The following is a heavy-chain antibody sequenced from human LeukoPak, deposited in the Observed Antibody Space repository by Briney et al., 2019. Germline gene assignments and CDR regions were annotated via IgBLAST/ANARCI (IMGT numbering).Heavy chain of an antibody. J-gene: IGHJ6*02. CDR2: MNPNSGNT. Sequence: ASVKVSCKASGYTFTSYDINWVRQATGQGLEWMGWMNPNSGNTGYAQKFQGRVTMTRNTSISTAYMELSSLRSEDTAVYYCARPGSSWYLRYYYYYGMDVWGQGTTVTVSS. D-gene: IGHD6-13*01. V-gene: IGHV1-8*01. CDR3: ARPGSSWYLRYYYYYGMDV. CDR1: GYTFTSYD.